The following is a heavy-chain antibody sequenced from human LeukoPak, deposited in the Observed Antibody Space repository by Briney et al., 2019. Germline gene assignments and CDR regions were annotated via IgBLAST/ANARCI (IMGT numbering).Heavy chain of an antibody. V-gene: IGHV3-30*02. CDR1: GFTFSSYG. Sequence: PGGSLRLSCAASGFTFSSYGMHWVRQAPGKGLEWVAFIRYDGSNKYYADSVKGRFTISRDNSKNTLYLQMNSLRAEDTAVYYCAKDRSGIVVVPAVSYYFDYWGQGTLVTVSS. D-gene: IGHD2-2*01. CDR3: AKDRSGIVVVPAVSYYFDY. CDR2: IRYDGSNK. J-gene: IGHJ4*02.